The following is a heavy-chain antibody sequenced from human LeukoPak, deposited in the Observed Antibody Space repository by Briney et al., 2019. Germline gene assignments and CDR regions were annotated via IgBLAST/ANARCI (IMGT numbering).Heavy chain of an antibody. CDR1: GYTYTSYG. CDR3: ARDIATVVHQE. Sequence: GASVKVSCKASGYTYTSYGISWVRPAPGQELEGMGWISGYSGHTNYVQKFQRRVTMATDTSTSTVYMELRSLRSADTAVYYCARDIATVVHQEWGQGTLVTVSS. V-gene: IGHV1-18*01. CDR2: ISGYSGHT. J-gene: IGHJ4*02. D-gene: IGHD4-23*01.